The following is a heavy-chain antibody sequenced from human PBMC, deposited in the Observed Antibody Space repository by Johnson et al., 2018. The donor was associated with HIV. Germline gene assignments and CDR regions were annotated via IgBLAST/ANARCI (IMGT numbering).Heavy chain of an antibody. D-gene: IGHD6-13*01. CDR1: GFSFSTYG. CDR3: AKKQAAAGTGGGAFDI. CDR2: IRYDGSNK. V-gene: IGHV3-30*02. J-gene: IGHJ3*02. Sequence: QVHLVESGGGVVQPGGSLRLSCAASGFSFSTYGMHWVRQAPGKGLTWVSFIRYDGSNKYYAASVKGRFTISRDNSKNTLYLQMNSVRTEDTAVYYWAKKQAAAGTGGGAFDIWGQGTMVTVSS.